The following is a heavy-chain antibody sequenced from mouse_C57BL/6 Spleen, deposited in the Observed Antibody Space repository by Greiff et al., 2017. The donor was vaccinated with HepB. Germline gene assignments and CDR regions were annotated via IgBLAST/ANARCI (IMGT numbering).Heavy chain of an antibody. CDR2: IHPNSGST. V-gene: IGHV1-64*01. CDR1: GYTFTSYW. D-gene: IGHD2-4*01. J-gene: IGHJ3*01. Sequence: QVQLQQPGAELVKPGASVKLSCKASGYTFTSYWMHWVKQRPGQGLEWIGMIHPNSGSTNYNEKFKSKATLTVDKSSSTAYMQRSSLTSEDSAVYYCARWGYDYDEGFAYWGQGTLVTVSA. CDR3: ARWGYDYDEGFAY.